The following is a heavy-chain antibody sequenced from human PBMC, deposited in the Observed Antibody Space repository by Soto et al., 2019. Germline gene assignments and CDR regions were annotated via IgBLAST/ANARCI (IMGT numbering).Heavy chain of an antibody. CDR3: AKAPNYYYYYGMDV. Sequence: GASVKVSCKASGGTFSSYAISWVRQAPGQGLEWMGGIIPIFGTANYAQKFQGRVTITADKSTSTAYMELSSLRSEDTAVYYCAKAPNYYYYYGMDVWGQGTTVTVSS. CDR1: GGTFSSYA. CDR2: IIPIFGTA. V-gene: IGHV1-69*06. J-gene: IGHJ6*02.